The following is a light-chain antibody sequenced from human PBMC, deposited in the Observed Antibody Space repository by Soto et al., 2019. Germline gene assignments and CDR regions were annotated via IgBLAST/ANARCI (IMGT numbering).Light chain of an antibody. V-gene: IGLV1-47*02. CDR2: CND. J-gene: IGLJ2*01. CDR1: SSNIGTNY. CDR3: AAWDDSLNGPV. Sequence: QSVLTQPPSASGTPGQRVTISCSGSSSNIGTNYVYWYKQLPGTAPKLLIYCNDQRPSGVPDRLSGSKSGTSASLAISGLRSEDEADYYCAAWDDSLNGPVFGGGTKLTVL.